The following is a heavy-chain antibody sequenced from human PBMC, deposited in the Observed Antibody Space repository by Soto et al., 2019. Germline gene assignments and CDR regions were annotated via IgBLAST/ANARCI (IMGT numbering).Heavy chain of an antibody. J-gene: IGHJ4*02. CDR2: IYYSGST. CDR3: ARGGTSYDILTGQNRYYFDY. Sequence: TLSLTCTVSGGSISSGGYYWSWIRQHPGKGLEWIGYIYYSGSTYYNPSLKSRVTISVDTSKNQFSLKLSSVTAADTAVYYCARGGTSYDILTGQNRYYFDYWGQGTLVTVSS. V-gene: IGHV4-31*03. CDR1: GGSISSGGYY. D-gene: IGHD3-9*01.